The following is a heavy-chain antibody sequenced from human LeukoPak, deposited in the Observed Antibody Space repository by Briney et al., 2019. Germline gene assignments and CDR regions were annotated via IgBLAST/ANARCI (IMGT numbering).Heavy chain of an antibody. V-gene: IGHV5-51*01. CDR3: ARRRGYSYGYGGDAFDI. Sequence: GESLKISCKGSGYSFTSCWIGWVRQMPGKGLEWMGIIYPGDSDTRYSPSFQGQVTISADKSISTAYLQWSSLKASDTAMYYCARRRGYSYGYGGDAFDIWGQGTMVTVSS. D-gene: IGHD5-18*01. CDR1: GYSFTSCW. J-gene: IGHJ3*02. CDR2: IYPGDSDT.